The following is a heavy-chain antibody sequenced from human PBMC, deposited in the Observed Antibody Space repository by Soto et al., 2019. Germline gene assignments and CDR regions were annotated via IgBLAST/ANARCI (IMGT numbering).Heavy chain of an antibody. J-gene: IGHJ6*02. V-gene: IGHV4-39*01. CDR3: ARHVPHYGSGSYYIDLGPYYYYYYGMDV. Sequence: TLSLTCTVSGGSISSSSYYWGWIRQPPGKGLEWIGSIYYSVSTYYNPSLKSRVSISVDTSKNQFSLKLSSVTAADTAVYYCARHVPHYGSGSYYIDLGPYYYYYYGMDVWGQGTTVTASS. D-gene: IGHD3-10*01. CDR2: IYYSVST. CDR1: GGSISSSSYY.